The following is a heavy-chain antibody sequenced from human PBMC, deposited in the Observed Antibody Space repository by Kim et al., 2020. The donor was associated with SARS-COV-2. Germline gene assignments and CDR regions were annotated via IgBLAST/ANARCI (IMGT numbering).Heavy chain of an antibody. D-gene: IGHD3-10*01. CDR3: AKRGFCLSASCGGFDC. J-gene: IGHJ4*02. Sequence: GGSLRLSCVASGFTFRNYAMSWVRQAPGKGLEWVSGISDGGESTYYADSVKGRFTISRDNSKNTLFLQMSSLRAEDTAVYYCAKRGFCLSASCGGFDCWGQGTLLTVSS. V-gene: IGHV3-23*01. CDR1: GFTFRNYA. CDR2: ISDGGEST.